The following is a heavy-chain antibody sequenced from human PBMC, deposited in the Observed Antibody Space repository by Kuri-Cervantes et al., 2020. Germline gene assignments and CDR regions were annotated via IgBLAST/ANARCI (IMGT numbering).Heavy chain of an antibody. CDR3: AHRRQGSGNFFNWFDP. CDR1: GFSLSTRGEG. D-gene: IGHD1-26*01. CDR2: IYWDDDK. J-gene: IGHJ5*02. V-gene: IGHV2-5*02. Sequence: SGPKLVNPTLTLTLTCTFSGFSLSTRGEGVGWIRQPPGKALEWLALIYWDDDKRYSPSLKSRLTITKDTSTNQVVLTMTNMDPVDTATYYFAHRRQGSGNFFNWFDPWGQGTLVTVSS.